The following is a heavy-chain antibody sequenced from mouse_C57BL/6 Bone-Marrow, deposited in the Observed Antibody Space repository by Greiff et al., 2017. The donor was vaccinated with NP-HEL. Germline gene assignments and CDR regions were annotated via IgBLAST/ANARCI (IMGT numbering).Heavy chain of an antibody. CDR1: GYAFSSSW. D-gene: IGHD1-1*01. CDR3: ARGDYYGSSLYAMDY. J-gene: IGHJ4*01. CDR2: IYPGDGDT. Sequence: QVQLQHSGPELVKPGASVKISCKASGYAFSSSWMNWVKQRPGKGLEWIGRIYPGDGDTNYNGKFKGKATLTADKSSSTAYMQLSSLTSEDSAVYFCARGDYYGSSLYAMDYWGQGTSVTVSS. V-gene: IGHV1-82*01.